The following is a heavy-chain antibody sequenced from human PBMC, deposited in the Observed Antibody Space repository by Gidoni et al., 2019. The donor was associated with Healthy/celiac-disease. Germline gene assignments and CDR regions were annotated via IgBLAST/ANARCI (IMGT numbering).Heavy chain of an antibody. CDR3: AKVLGPAARGYYYYYGMDV. J-gene: IGHJ6*02. V-gene: IGHV3-30*18. CDR2: ISYYGSNK. D-gene: IGHD2-2*01. Sequence: QVQLVESGGGVVQPGRSLRLSGAASGFTVSSYGIHWFRQATVKGVEWVAVISYYGSNKYYADSVKGRFTISRDNSKNTLYLQMNSLRAEDTAVYYCAKVLGPAARGYYYYYGMDVWGQGTTVTVSS. CDR1: GFTVSSYG.